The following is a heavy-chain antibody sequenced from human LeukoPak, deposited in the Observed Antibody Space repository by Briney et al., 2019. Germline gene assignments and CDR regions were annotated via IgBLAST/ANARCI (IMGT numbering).Heavy chain of an antibody. CDR2: IRYDGSSK. J-gene: IGHJ4*02. CDR3: AAIAPTGLY. D-gene: IGHD3-9*01. CDR1: GFTFSGYG. Sequence: PGGSLRLSCAASGFTFSGYGMHWVRQASGKGLEWMSFIRYDGSSKYYVDSVKGRFTISRDNSKNTLYLQMSSLRPEDTAVYYCAAIAPTGLYWGQGTLVTVSS. V-gene: IGHV3-30*02.